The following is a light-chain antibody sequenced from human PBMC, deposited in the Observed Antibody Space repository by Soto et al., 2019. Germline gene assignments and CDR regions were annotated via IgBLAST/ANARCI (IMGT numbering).Light chain of an antibody. CDR2: EAS. CDR3: QQRGTT. Sequence: EIVLTQSPGTLSLSPGERATLSCRASQNVNYYLTWYQQKPGQVPRLLIYEASNRATGIPARFSGSGSGTDFTLTISSLEPEDFAVYYCQQRGTTFGQGTRLEIK. V-gene: IGKV3-11*01. CDR1: QNVNYY. J-gene: IGKJ5*01.